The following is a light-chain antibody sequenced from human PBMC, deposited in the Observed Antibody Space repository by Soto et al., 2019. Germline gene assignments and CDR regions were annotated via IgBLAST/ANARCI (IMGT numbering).Light chain of an antibody. V-gene: IGLV1-44*01. CDR3: AAWDDSLNGWV. J-gene: IGLJ3*02. CDR2: SNN. CDR1: SSNIGSSS. Sequence: QSVLTQPPPASGTPGQRVTISCSGSSSNIGSSSVNWYQQLPGTAPKVLIYSNNQRPSGVPDRFSGSKSGTSASLAISGLQSEDEADYYCAAWDDSLNGWVFGGGTKLTVL.